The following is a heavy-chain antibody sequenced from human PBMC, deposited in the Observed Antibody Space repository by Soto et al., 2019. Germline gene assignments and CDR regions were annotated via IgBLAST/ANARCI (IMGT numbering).Heavy chain of an antibody. Sequence: GESLKISCKGSGYSFTNYWISWVRQMPGKGLEWMGRIDPSDSYTNYSPSFQGHVTISIDKSISSAYVQWSSLKASDTAIYYCAIRTPSNDYWGQGTLVTVSS. J-gene: IGHJ4*02. CDR3: AIRTPSNDY. CDR1: GYSFTNYW. CDR2: IDPSDSYT. D-gene: IGHD1-7*01. V-gene: IGHV5-10-1*01.